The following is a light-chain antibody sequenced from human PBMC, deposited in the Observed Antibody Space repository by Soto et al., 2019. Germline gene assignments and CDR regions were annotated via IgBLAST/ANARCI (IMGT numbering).Light chain of an antibody. Sequence: EIVMTQSPATLSVSPGERATLSCRASQSVSYNLVWYQQRPGQAPRLLIYGASTRASGIPARFSGSGSGTQFALTISSRQSEDFAVYYCQQYDNWPQWTFGQGTKVEI. CDR2: GAS. J-gene: IGKJ1*01. V-gene: IGKV3-15*01. CDR3: QQYDNWPQWT. CDR1: QSVSYN.